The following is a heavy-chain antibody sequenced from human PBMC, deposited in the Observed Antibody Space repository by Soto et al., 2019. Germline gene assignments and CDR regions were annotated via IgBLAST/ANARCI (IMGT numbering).Heavy chain of an antibody. Sequence: GGSLRLSCAVSGFNVMSYWMSWVRQAPGKGLEWVASIKEDGSEIYYLHSVRGRFSISRDSAGNALHLTMNYLSAEDTGLYFCVRDIGFDYVNWGQGNLVTVSS. CDR2: IKEDGSEI. D-gene: IGHD3-16*01. CDR1: GFNVMSYW. V-gene: IGHV3-7*01. J-gene: IGHJ4*02. CDR3: VRDIGFDYVN.